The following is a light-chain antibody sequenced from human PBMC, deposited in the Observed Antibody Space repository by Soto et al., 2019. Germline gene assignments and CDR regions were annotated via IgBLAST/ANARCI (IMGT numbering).Light chain of an antibody. CDR3: QQYNSWPPFT. J-gene: IGKJ5*01. Sequence: DIVMTQSPATLSVSPGERATLSCRASQSVSSKVGWYQQKPGQAPRLLIYGASTRATGIPARFSGSGSGTDFTLTISSLQSEDSAVYYCQQYNSWPPFTFGQGTRLEIK. CDR2: GAS. V-gene: IGKV3-15*01. CDR1: QSVSSK.